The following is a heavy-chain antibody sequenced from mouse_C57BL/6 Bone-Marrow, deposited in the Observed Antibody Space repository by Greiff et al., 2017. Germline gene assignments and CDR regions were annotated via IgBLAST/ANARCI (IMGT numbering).Heavy chain of an antibody. V-gene: IGHV14-4*01. J-gene: IGHJ2*01. Sequence: VQLKQSGAELVRPGASVKLSCTASGFNFKDDYIHWVKQRPEQGLEWIGRIDPDIGYTEYASKFKGKATITSDTSSNTAYLQLSSLTSEDTAVYYCSSIDGNSFDFWGQGTPLTVAS. CDR2: IDPDIGYT. CDR1: GFNFKDDY. D-gene: IGHD2-3*01. CDR3: SSIDGNSFDF.